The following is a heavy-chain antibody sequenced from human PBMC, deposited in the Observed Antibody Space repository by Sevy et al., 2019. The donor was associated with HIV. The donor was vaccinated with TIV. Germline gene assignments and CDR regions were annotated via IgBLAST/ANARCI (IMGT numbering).Heavy chain of an antibody. J-gene: IGHJ4*02. D-gene: IGHD3-3*01. V-gene: IGHV3-15*01. CDR1: GFTFKNAW. CDR3: TAGVGTSDSDY. CDR2: IKSKTDGGKR. Sequence: GGSLRLSCIASGFTFKNAWMSWVRQTPGKGLEWVGRIKSKTDGGKRDFAAVVKGRFAITRDDSKNTVSLQMDNLRTEDTAIYYCTAGVGTSDSDYWGQGILVTVSS.